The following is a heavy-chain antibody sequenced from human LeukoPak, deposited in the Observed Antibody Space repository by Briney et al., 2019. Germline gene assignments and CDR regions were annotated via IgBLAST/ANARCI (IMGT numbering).Heavy chain of an antibody. D-gene: IGHD5-18*01. CDR1: GGSISYYY. Sequence: SETLSLTCTVSGGSISYYYWSWIRQPPGKGLEWIGSIYHSGSTYYNPSLKSRVTISVDTSKNQFSLKLSSVTAADTAVYYCARGIQLWTVTFDYWGQGTLVTVSS. J-gene: IGHJ4*02. CDR2: IYHSGST. V-gene: IGHV4-59*04. CDR3: ARGIQLWTVTFDY.